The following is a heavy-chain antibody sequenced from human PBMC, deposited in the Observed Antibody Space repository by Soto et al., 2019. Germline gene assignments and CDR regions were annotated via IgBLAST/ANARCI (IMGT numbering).Heavy chain of an antibody. Sequence: QVQLVQSGAEVKKPGASVKVSCKASGYTFTSYDINWVRQATGQGLEWMGWMNPNSGNTGYVQKFQGRVTMTRNTSISTAYMELSSLRSEDTAVYYCARATEPVAGWYFDLWGRGTLVTVSS. J-gene: IGHJ2*01. CDR1: GYTFTSYD. CDR3: ARATEPVAGWYFDL. V-gene: IGHV1-8*01. D-gene: IGHD6-19*01. CDR2: MNPNSGNT.